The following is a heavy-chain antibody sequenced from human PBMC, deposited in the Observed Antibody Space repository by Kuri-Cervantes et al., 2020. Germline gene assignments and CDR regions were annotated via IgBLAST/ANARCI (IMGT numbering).Heavy chain of an antibody. J-gene: IGHJ5*02. Sequence: GESLKISCAASGFTFSSYAMSWVRQAPGRGLEWVSVIYSGGSTYYADSVKGRFTISRDNSKNTLYLQMNSLRAEDTAVYYCARVADDSSGWYIGAGGFDPWGQGTLVTVSS. CDR2: IYSGGST. CDR3: ARVADDSSGWYIGAGGFDP. CDR1: GFTFSSYA. D-gene: IGHD6-19*01. V-gene: IGHV3-53*01.